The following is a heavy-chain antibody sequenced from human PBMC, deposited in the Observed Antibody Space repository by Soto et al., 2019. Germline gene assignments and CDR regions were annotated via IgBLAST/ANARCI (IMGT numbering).Heavy chain of an antibody. V-gene: IGHV3-48*02. D-gene: IGHD5-12*01. J-gene: IGHJ4*01. CDR3: ARGGTIAVTTIGDY. CDR2: ISSSSSTI. Sequence: DVQLVESGGGLVQPGGSLRLSCAASGFTFRSYNMNWVRLAPGKGLDWVSYISSSSSTIYYADSVKGRFTISRDNAKNSLYLQMNSLRDDATAMYYCARGGTIAVTTIGDYWGQGTLVTVSS. CDR1: GFTFRSYN.